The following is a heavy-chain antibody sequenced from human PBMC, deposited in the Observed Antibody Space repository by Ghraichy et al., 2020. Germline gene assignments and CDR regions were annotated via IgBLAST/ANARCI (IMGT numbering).Heavy chain of an antibody. CDR2: FYYSGST. CDR3: ARHGIIAAGGIDY. V-gene: IGHV4-39*01. CDR1: GGSIISTSYY. J-gene: IGHJ4*02. Sequence: SETLSLTCTVSGGSIISTSYYWGWIRQPPGNGLEWIGSFYYSGSTYYNPSLRSRVTISVDTSKNQFSLKLSSVTAADTAVYYCARHGIIAAGGIDYWGQGSLVTVSS. D-gene: IGHD6-13*01.